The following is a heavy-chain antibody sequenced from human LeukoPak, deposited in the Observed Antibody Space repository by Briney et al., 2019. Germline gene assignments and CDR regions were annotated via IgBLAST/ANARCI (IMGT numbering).Heavy chain of an antibody. CDR3: ARSMIRGVNYYFDY. D-gene: IGHD3-10*01. V-gene: IGHV1-46*03. Sequence: ASVKVSCKASGYTFTSYYMHLVRQAPGQGLEWMGVINPSAGSTSYAQKFQGRVTMTRDTSTSTVYMELSSPRSEDTAVYCCARSMIRGVNYYFDYWGQGTLVTVSS. CDR2: INPSAGST. CDR1: GYTFTSYY. J-gene: IGHJ4*02.